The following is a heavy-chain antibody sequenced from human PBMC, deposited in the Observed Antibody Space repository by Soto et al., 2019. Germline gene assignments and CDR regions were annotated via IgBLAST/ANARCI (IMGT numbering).Heavy chain of an antibody. D-gene: IGHD3-3*01. V-gene: IGHV1-46*01. CDR3: ARHHSFGVVIMGSFDP. J-gene: IGHJ5*02. CDR1: GYTFTSYY. CDR2: INPSGGST. Sequence: ASVKVSCKSSGYTFTSYYMHWVRQAPGQGLEWMGIINPSGGSTSYAQKFQGRVTMTRDTSTSTVYMELSSLRSEDTAVYYCARHHSFGVVIMGSFDPWGKGTLVTASS.